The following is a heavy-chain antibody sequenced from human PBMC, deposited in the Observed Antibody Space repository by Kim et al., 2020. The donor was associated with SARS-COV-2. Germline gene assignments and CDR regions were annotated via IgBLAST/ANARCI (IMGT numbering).Heavy chain of an antibody. CDR2: ISGSGGST. J-gene: IGHJ4*02. D-gene: IGHD3-22*01. CDR1: GFTFSSYA. Sequence: GGSLRLSCAASGFTFSSYAMSWVRQAPGKGLEWVSAISGSGGSTYYADSVKGRFTISRDNSKNTLYLQMNSLRAEDTAVYYCAKDRAEMYYYDSSGYLWGQGTLVTVSS. V-gene: IGHV3-23*01. CDR3: AKDRAEMYYYDSSGYL.